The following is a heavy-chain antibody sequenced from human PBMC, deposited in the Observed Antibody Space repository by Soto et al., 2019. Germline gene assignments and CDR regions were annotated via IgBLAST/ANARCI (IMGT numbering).Heavy chain of an antibody. V-gene: IGHV3-21*01. D-gene: IGHD1-26*01. CDR3: ARDGVVGATSQFDY. Sequence: EVQLVESGGGLIQPGGSLRISCAASGFTVSSNYMYWVRQAPRKGLEWVSSISSSSSYIYYADSVKGRFTISRDNAKKSVYLQMNSLRAEDSAAYYCARDGVVGATSQFDYWGQGTLVTVSS. J-gene: IGHJ4*02. CDR2: ISSSSSYI. CDR1: GFTVSSNY.